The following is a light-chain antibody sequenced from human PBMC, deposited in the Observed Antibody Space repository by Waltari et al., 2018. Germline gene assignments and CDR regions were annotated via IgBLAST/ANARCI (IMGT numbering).Light chain of an antibody. CDR1: IIDGGGYNY. CDR2: DVS. V-gene: IGLV2-14*03. CDR3: ASYTRSTFTWV. J-gene: IGLJ3*02. Sequence: QSALTQPAAVSGSTGQSITISCTANIIDGGGYNYVSGYQQHPGKVPKLMIYDVSRRPSVISNRFSCSKSGKTASLTISALQAEDDADYYCASYTRSTFTWVFGGGTKLTVL.